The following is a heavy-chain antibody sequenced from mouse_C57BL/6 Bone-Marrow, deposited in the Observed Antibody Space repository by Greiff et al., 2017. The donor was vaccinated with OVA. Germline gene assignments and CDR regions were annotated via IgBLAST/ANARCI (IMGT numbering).Heavy chain of an antibody. CDR3: AREVDYYDYDGNY. V-gene: IGHV1-52*01. D-gene: IGHD2-4*01. Sequence: QVQLQQPGAELVKPGASVKLSCKASGYTFTSYWMHWVKQRPIQGLEWIGNIDPSDSETHYNQKFKDKATLTVDKSSSTAYMQLNSMTSEDSAVYYGAREVDYYDYDGNYWGQGTTLTVSS. CDR2: IDPSDSET. CDR1: GYTFTSYW. J-gene: IGHJ2*01.